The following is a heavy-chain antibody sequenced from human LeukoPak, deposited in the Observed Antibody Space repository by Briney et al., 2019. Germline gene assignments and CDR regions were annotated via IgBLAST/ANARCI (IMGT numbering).Heavy chain of an antibody. CDR2: ISGSGGST. D-gene: IGHD4-17*01. Sequence: GGSLRLSCAASGFTFSSYAMSWVRQAPGKGLEWVLGISGSGGSTSHADSVKGRFTISRDNSKNELYLQMNSLRADDTALYYCAKSHGDYYYYYGMDVWGQGTTVTVSS. CDR1: GFTFSSYA. CDR3: AKSHGDYYYYYGMDV. V-gene: IGHV3-23*01. J-gene: IGHJ6*02.